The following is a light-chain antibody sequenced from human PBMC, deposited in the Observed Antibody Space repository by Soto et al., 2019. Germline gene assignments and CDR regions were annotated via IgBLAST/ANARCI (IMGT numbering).Light chain of an antibody. CDR2: GVS. V-gene: IGKV3-20*01. J-gene: IGKJ5*01. CDR3: QHYVNSPPIT. Sequence: EIVLTQSPCTLSSSPGERATLSCRASQSVSSSYLAWYQQKPGQAPRLLIYGVSSRSTGIPDRFSGSGSGTDFTLTIIRLEPEDFSVYYCQHYVNSPPITCGQGTRLEIK. CDR1: QSVSSSY.